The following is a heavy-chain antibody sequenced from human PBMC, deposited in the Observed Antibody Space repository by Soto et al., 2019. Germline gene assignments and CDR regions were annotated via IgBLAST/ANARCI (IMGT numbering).Heavy chain of an antibody. V-gene: IGHV4-34*01. D-gene: IGHD3-22*01. CDR3: ARRLYYYDSRHLDY. Sequence: SDTLSLTCAVYGGSFSGYYWSWIRQPPGKGLEWIGEINHSGSTNYNPSLKSRVTISVDTSKNQFSLKLSSVTAADTAVYYCARRLYYYDSRHLDYWGQGTLVTVSS. CDR2: INHSGST. J-gene: IGHJ4*02. CDR1: GGSFSGYY.